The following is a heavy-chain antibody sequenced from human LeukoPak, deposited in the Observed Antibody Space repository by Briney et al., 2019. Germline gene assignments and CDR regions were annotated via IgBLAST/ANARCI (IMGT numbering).Heavy chain of an antibody. Sequence: SGPTLVNPTQTLTLTCTFSGFSLSTSGVGVGWIRQPPGKALEWLTLIYWDDDKRYSPSLKSRLTITKDTSKNQVVLTMTNMDPVDTATYYCTQLRGYSYGLNYWGQGTLVTVSS. D-gene: IGHD5-18*01. V-gene: IGHV2-5*02. CDR3: TQLRGYSYGLNY. J-gene: IGHJ4*02. CDR2: IYWDDDK. CDR1: GFSLSTSGVG.